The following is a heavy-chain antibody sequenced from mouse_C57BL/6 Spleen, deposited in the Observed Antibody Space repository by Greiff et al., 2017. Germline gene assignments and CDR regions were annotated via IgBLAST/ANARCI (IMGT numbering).Heavy chain of an antibody. V-gene: IGHV1-82*01. CDR1: GYAFSSSW. J-gene: IGHJ3*01. Sequence: QVQLQQSGPELVKPGASVKISCKASGYAFSSSWMNWVKQRPGKGLEWIGRIYPGDGDTNYNGKFKGKATLTADKSSSTAYMQLSSLTSEDSAVFFCAYRNYGWFAYWGQGTLVTVSA. D-gene: IGHD2-5*01. CDR2: IYPGDGDT. CDR3: AYRNYGWFAY.